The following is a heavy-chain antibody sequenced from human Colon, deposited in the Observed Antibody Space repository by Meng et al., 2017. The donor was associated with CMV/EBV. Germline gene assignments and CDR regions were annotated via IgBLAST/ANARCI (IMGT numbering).Heavy chain of an antibody. CDR2: ISGSGGST. V-gene: IGHV3-23*01. CDR3: ARQSGSYKNDY. J-gene: IGHJ4*02. D-gene: IGHD1-26*01. CDR1: GFTFSSYA. Sequence: GGSLRLSCAASGFTSGFTFSSYAMNWVRQAPGKGLEWVSGISGSGGSTNYADSVKGRFTISRDKSKNTLYLQMNSLRAEDTAVYYCARQSGSYKNDYWGQGTLVTVSS.